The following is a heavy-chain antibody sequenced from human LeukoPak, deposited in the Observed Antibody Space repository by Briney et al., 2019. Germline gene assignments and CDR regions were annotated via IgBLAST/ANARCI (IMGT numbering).Heavy chain of an antibody. Sequence: ASVKVSCKASGYTFTSYDINWVRQATGQGLEWMGRVNPNSSNTGYAQKFQGRVTLTMNTSISTAYMELSGLTSEDTAVYFCARATLDAALTRGIFDYWGQGTLFTVSS. CDR3: ARATLDAALTRGIFDY. CDR2: VNPNSSNT. CDR1: GYTFTSYD. J-gene: IGHJ4*02. D-gene: IGHD3-10*01. V-gene: IGHV1-8*01.